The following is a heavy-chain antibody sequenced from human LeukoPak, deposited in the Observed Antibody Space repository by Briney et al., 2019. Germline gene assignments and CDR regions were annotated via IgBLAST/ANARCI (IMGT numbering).Heavy chain of an antibody. D-gene: IGHD1-26*01. J-gene: IGHJ4*02. CDR2: MNPNSGNT. CDR3: ARGDLYNGSLETLDY. V-gene: IGHV1-8*03. CDR1: GYTFTSYD. Sequence: GASVKVSCKASGYTFTSYDINLVRQATGPGLEWMGWMNPNSGNTGYAQKFQGRVTITRNTSISTAYMELSSLRSEDTAVYYCARGDLYNGSLETLDYWGQGTLVTVSS.